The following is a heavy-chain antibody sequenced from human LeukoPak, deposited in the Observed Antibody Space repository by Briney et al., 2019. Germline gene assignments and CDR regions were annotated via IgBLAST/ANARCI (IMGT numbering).Heavy chain of an antibody. J-gene: IGHJ4*02. D-gene: IGHD1-26*01. CDR1: GFTLNNYW. CDR2: TNQDGSET. CDR3: VRQMVGASFDF. Sequence: PGGSLRLSCAASGFTLNNYWMSWVRQAPGKGLEWVANTNQDGSETYYVDSLRGRFTFSRDNAENSVFLQMNSLRAEDTAVYYCVRQMVGASFDFWGQGTLVTVSS. V-gene: IGHV3-7*01.